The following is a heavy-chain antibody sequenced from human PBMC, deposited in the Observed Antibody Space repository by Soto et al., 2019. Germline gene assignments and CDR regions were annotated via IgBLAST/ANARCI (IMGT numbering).Heavy chain of an antibody. J-gene: IGHJ5*02. Sequence: GASVKVSCKASGVTFSTYTITWVRQAPGQGLEWMGRIIPIIGIINYAQKFQGRVTISADKFTGTAYMELTGLRSDDTAVYYCAGDPDSHYNDSHASSYPWGQGTLVTVSS. CDR1: GVTFSTYT. CDR2: IIPIIGII. D-gene: IGHD4-4*01. V-gene: IGHV1-69*04. CDR3: AGDPDSHYNDSHASSYP.